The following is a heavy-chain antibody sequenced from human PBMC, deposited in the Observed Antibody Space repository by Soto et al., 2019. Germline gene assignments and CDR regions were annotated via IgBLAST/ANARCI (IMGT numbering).Heavy chain of an antibody. V-gene: IGHV1-2*04. CDR2: ITPNSGGT. CDR1: GYTFTGYY. CDR3: ATSTHYYYIMDV. Sequence: QVQLVQSGAEVKKPGASVKVSCKASGYTFTGYYMHWVRQAPGQGLEWMGWITPNSGGTNYAQKLQGWVTMTRDTSISTAYMELSRRRSDDTAVYYCATSTHYYYIMDVWGQGTTVTVSS. J-gene: IGHJ6*02.